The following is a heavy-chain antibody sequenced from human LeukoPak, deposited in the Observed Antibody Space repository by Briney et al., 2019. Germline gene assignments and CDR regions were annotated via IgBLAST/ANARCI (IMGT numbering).Heavy chain of an antibody. J-gene: IGHJ4*02. CDR3: ARDRGYFVFDY. CDR1: GFTFSRFW. Sequence: PGGSLRLSCAASGFTFSRFWMTWVRQAPGKGLEWVANIKEDGSDKYYVDSVKGRFTVSRDNAKNSLYLQMSSLRDEDMAVYYCARDRGYFVFDYWGQGTLVTVSS. CDR2: IKEDGSDK. D-gene: IGHD3-10*01. V-gene: IGHV3-7*01.